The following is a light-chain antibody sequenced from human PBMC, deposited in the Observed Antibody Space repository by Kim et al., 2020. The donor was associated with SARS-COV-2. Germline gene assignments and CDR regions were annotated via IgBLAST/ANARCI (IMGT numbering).Light chain of an antibody. V-gene: IGKV3D-15*01. J-gene: IGKJ4*01. CDR3: QQYNAWPLT. Sequence: EIAMTQSPVTLSVSPGESATLSCRASQSLSNSYLAWYQQKPGQAPRLLIYGASSRATGIPDRFSGSGSGTEFTLTISSLQSEDFAVYYSQQYNAWPLTFGGGTKVDIK. CDR1: QSLSNSY. CDR2: GAS.